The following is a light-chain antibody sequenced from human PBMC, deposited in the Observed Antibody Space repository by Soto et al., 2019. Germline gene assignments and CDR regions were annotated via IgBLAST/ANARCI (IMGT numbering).Light chain of an antibody. CDR1: QGIGIY. CDR3: QKYNTAPLT. CDR2: AAS. V-gene: IGKV1-27*01. Sequence: DIQMTQSASSLAAPLGDRVTITCRASQGIGIYLAGFQQRPGKVPKLLIYAASTLQSGAPSRFSGSGSVTDFTLAISSLQPEDVAAYYGQKYNTAPLTFGGGTRVEIK. J-gene: IGKJ4*01.